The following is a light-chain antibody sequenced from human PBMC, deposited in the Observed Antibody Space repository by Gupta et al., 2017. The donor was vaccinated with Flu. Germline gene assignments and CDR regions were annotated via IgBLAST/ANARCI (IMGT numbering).Light chain of an antibody. CDR2: ATS. V-gene: IGKV3-20*01. J-gene: IGKJ3*01. CDR1: QNVNNNY. CDR3: QHYGTSPLLT. Sequence: TLSLSPGEGASLSCRASQNVNNNYLAWYQQRPGQAPRLLIYATSSRATGISDRFSGTGSGTDFTLTISRLELEDFAVYYCQHYGTSPLLTFGHGTRVDIK.